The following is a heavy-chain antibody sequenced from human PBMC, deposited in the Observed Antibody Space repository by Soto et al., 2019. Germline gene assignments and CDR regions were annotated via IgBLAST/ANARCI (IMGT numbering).Heavy chain of an antibody. V-gene: IGHV4-30-4*08. Sequence: QVQLQQSGPGLVEPSQTLSLTCAVSGGSISSEYFHWTWIRQSPGKGLEWIGYIHYTGSIMYNPSFKSRLTKAVDTTKTQFSLQLTSVTAADTAVYFCAREDDGGDRDYYGLDVWGQGTTVTVSS. J-gene: IGHJ6*02. CDR1: GGSISSEYFH. D-gene: IGHD2-21*02. CDR2: IHYTGSI. CDR3: AREDDGGDRDYYGLDV.